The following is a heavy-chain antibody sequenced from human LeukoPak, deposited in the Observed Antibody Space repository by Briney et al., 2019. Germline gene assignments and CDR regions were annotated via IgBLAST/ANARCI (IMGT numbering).Heavy chain of an antibody. Sequence: ASVKVSCKVSGYTLTELSMHWVRQAPGKGLEWMGGFDPKDGETIYAKKFQGRVTMTEDTSTDTAYMELSSLRSEDTAVYYCATAGEYDILTGYYNGLDYWGQGTLVTVSS. CDR3: ATAGEYDILTGYYNGLDY. CDR2: FDPKDGET. D-gene: IGHD3-9*01. CDR1: GYTLTELS. J-gene: IGHJ4*02. V-gene: IGHV1-24*01.